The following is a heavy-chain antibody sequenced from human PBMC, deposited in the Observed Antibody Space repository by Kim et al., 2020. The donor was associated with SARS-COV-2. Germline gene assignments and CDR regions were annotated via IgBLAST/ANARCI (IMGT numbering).Heavy chain of an antibody. D-gene: IGHD4-4*01. CDR2: INHSGST. J-gene: IGHJ6*02. V-gene: IGHV4-34*01. Sequence: SETLSLTCAVYGGSFSGYYWSWIRQPPGKGLEWIGEINHSGSTNYNPSLKSRVTISVDTSKNQFSLKLSSVTAADTAVYYCARKGGDYSNYGSFFWPYYYGMDVWGQGTTVTVSS. CDR1: GGSFSGYY. CDR3: ARKGGDYSNYGSFFWPYYYGMDV.